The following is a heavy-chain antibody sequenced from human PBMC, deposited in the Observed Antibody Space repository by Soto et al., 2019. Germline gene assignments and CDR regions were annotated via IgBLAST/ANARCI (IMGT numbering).Heavy chain of an antibody. Sequence: SETLSLTCTVSGGSMISYYWSWLRQPPGKELEWIGYIYYSGSAKYSPSLWSRVTMSVDTSKNQFSLKLSSVTAADTAVYYCARGWGGYFQHWGQGTLVTVSS. CDR3: ARGWGGYFQH. CDR2: IYYSGSA. J-gene: IGHJ1*01. D-gene: IGHD7-27*01. CDR1: GGSMISYY. V-gene: IGHV4-59*01.